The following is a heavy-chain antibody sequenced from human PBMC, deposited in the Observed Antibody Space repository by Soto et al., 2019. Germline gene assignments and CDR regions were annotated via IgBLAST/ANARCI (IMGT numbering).Heavy chain of an antibody. D-gene: IGHD1-26*01. V-gene: IGHV1-24*01. Sequence: GASVKVSCKVSGYTLTELSMHWVRQAPGKGLEWMGGFDPEDGETIYAQKFQGRVTMTEDTSTDTAYMELSSLRSEDTAVYYCATPGGSYYGGSSSFDYWGQGTLVTVSS. CDR1: GYTLTELS. CDR3: ATPGGSYYGGSSSFDY. CDR2: FDPEDGET. J-gene: IGHJ4*02.